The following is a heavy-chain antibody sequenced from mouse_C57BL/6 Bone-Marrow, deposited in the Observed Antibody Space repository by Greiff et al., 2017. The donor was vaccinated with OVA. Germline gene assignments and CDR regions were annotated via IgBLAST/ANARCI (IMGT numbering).Heavy chain of an antibody. Sequence: VQLQQSGAELARPGASVKLSCKASGYTFTSYGISWVKQRPGQGLEWIGEIYPRSGNTYYNEKFKGKATLTADKSSSTAYLELRSLTSEDSTIYFCARGGFYYGCDWAWFAYWGQGTLVTVSA. V-gene: IGHV1-81*01. D-gene: IGHD2-2*01. CDR3: ARGGFYYGCDWAWFAY. CDR2: IYPRSGNT. CDR1: GYTFTSYG. J-gene: IGHJ3*01.